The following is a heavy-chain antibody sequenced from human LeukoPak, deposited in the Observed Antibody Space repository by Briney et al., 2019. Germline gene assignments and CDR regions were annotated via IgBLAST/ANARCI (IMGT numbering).Heavy chain of an antibody. Sequence: SETLSLTCTVSGGSISSYYWSWIRQPPGKGLEWIGYIYYSGNTNYNPSLKSRVTISVDTSKNQFSLKLSSVTAADTAVYYCARDSLDIVVVPAAAGISRYYCYYMDVWGKGTTVTVSS. CDR3: ARDSLDIVVVPAAAGISRYYCYYMDV. CDR1: GGSISSYY. V-gene: IGHV4-59*01. D-gene: IGHD2-2*01. CDR2: IYYSGNT. J-gene: IGHJ6*03.